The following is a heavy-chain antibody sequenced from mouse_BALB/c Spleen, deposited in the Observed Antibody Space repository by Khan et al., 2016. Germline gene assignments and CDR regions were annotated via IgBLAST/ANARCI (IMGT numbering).Heavy chain of an antibody. Sequence: VQLQQSGPDLVKPSQSLSLTCTVTGYSITSGYSWHWIRQFPGNKLEWMGYINYNGGTNYNPSLKSRISITRDTSKNQFFLSLNYVITEDTATYYCARDFYESSYFDYWGHGTTLTVSS. D-gene: IGHD1-1*01. J-gene: IGHJ2*01. CDR3: ARDFYESSYFDY. CDR1: GYSITSGYS. V-gene: IGHV3-1*02. CDR2: INYNGGT.